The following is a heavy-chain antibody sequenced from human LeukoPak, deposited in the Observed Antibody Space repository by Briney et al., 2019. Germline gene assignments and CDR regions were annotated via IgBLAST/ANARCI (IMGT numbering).Heavy chain of an antibody. CDR3: ARARSSMVRGALDY. D-gene: IGHD3-10*01. J-gene: IGHJ4*02. CDR1: GFTFSSYG. Sequence: TGGSLRLSCAASGFTFSSYGMHWVRQAPGKGLEWVAFIRYDGSNKYYADSVKGRFTISRDNSRNTVYLQMNSLRAEDTAVYYCARARSSMVRGALDYWGQGTLVTVSS. V-gene: IGHV3-30*02. CDR2: IRYDGSNK.